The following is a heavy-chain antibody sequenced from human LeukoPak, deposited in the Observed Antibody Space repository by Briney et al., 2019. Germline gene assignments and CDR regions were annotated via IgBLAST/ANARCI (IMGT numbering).Heavy chain of an antibody. CDR3: AKGGYCSSTSCYVNGGNY. Sequence: GGSLRLSCAASGFTLSSYAMSWVRQAPGKGLEWVSAISGSGGSTYYADSVKGRFTISRDNSKNTLYLQMNSLRAEDTAVYYWAKGGYCSSTSCYVNGGNYRGQGTLVTVSS. CDR1: GFTLSSYA. CDR2: ISGSGGST. D-gene: IGHD2-2*03. J-gene: IGHJ4*02. V-gene: IGHV3-23*01.